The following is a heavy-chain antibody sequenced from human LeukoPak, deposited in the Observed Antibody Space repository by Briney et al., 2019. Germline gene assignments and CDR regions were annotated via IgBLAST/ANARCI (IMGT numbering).Heavy chain of an antibody. V-gene: IGHV4-59*01. CDR3: AVGDPAAYFQH. CDR1: GGSFSGYY. Sequence: SETLSLTCAVYGGSFSGYYWSWIRQPPGKGLEWIGYIHYSGSTNYNPSLKSRVTISVDTSKKQFSLKLSSVTAADTALYYCAVGDPAAYFQHWGQGTLVTVSS. D-gene: IGHD2-21*02. CDR2: IHYSGST. J-gene: IGHJ1*01.